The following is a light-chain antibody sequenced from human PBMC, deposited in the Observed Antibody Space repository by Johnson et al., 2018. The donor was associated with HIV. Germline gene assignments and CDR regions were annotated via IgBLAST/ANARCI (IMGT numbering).Light chain of an antibody. J-gene: IGLJ1*01. CDR1: SSNIGNNY. CDR2: DNN. Sequence: SVLTQPPSVSAAPGQKVTISCSGSSSNIGNNYVSWYQQLPGTAPKLLIYDNNKRPSGIPDRFSGSTSGTSATLGITGLQTGDEADYYCGTGDSSLSAGVFGTGTKVTVL. CDR3: GTGDSSLSAGV. V-gene: IGLV1-51*01.